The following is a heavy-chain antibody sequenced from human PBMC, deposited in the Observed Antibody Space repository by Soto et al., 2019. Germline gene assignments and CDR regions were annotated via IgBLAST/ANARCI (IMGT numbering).Heavy chain of an antibody. Sequence: EVQLLESGGGLVQPGGSLRLSCAASGFTFSSYAMSWVRQAPGKGLEWVSAISGSGGSTYYADSVKGRFIISRDNSKNTLYLQMNSLRADDTAVYYCANLRSGNYGDPNWFDPWGQGTLVTVSS. CDR1: GFTFSSYA. J-gene: IGHJ5*02. CDR3: ANLRSGNYGDPNWFDP. V-gene: IGHV3-23*01. D-gene: IGHD4-17*01. CDR2: ISGSGGST.